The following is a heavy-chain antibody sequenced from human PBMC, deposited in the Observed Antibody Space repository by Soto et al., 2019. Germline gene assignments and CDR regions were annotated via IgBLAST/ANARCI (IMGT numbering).Heavy chain of an antibody. Sequence: GASVKVSCKASGGTFSSYAISWVRQAPGQGLEWMGGIIPIFGTANYAQKFQGRVTITADESTSTAYMELSSLRSEDTAVYYCAMGGSRVVIVKGDAFDIWGQGTMVTVSS. D-gene: IGHD3-16*02. CDR1: GGTFSSYA. J-gene: IGHJ3*02. CDR3: AMGGSRVVIVKGDAFDI. V-gene: IGHV1-69*13. CDR2: IIPIFGTA.